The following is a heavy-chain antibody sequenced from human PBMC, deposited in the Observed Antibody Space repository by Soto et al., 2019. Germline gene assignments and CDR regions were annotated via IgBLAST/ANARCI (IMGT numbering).Heavy chain of an antibody. D-gene: IGHD2-2*01. CDR1: GDYIHVGGYY. CDR2: IYYTGKT. V-gene: IGHV4-30-4*01. CDR3: GRDLTSNANCIDP. J-gene: IGHJ5*02. Sequence: QVQLQESGPGLVKPSQTLSLTCSVSGDYIHVGGYYWTWIRQRPGKGLEWMGYIYYTGKTYYNPSIESRLTRSVDRSKNQFSLRLTSVTAADTAVYFCGRDLTSNANCIDPWGQGTLVTVSS.